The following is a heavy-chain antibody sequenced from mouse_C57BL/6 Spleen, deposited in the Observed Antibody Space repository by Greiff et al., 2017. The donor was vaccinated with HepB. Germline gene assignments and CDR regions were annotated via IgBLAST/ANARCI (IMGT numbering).Heavy chain of an antibody. CDR2: IRNKANGYTT. CDR1: GFTFTDYY. J-gene: IGHJ1*03. V-gene: IGHV7-3*01. CDR3: ARDMAFYWYFDV. Sequence: EVKVEESGGGLVQPGGSLSLSCAASGFTFTDYYMSWVRQPPGKALEWLGFIRNKANGYTTEYSASVKGRFTISRDNSQSILYLQMNALRAEDSATYYCARDMAFYWYFDVWGTGTTVTVSS.